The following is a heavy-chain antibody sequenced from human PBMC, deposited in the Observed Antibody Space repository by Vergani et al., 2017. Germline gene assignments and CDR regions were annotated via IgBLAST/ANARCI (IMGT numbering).Heavy chain of an antibody. CDR1: GGSISSGSYY. V-gene: IGHV4-61*02. Sequence: QVQPQESGPGLVKPSQTLSLTCTVSGGSISSGSYYWSWIRQPAGKGLEWIGRIYTSGSTNYNPSLKSRVTISVDTSKNQFSLKLSSVTAADAAVYYCARARVGSRVVFYFQHWGQGTLVTVSS. CDR3: ARARVGSRVVFYFQH. CDR2: IYTSGST. J-gene: IGHJ1*01. D-gene: IGHD6-13*01.